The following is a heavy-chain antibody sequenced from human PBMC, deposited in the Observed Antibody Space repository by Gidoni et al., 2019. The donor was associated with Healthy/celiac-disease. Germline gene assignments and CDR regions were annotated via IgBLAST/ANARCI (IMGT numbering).Heavy chain of an antibody. J-gene: IGHJ4*02. D-gene: IGHD3-22*01. CDR2: INHSGST. Sequence: QVQLQQWGAGLLKPSETLSLTCAVYGGSFSGSYWSWIRQPPGKGLEWIGKINHSGSTNDNPSLKSRVTISVDTSKNQFSLKLSSVTAADTAVYYCATNRRGYYYDSSGYYSFDYWGQGTLVTVSS. CDR3: ATNRRGYYYDSSGYYSFDY. V-gene: IGHV4-34*01. CDR1: GGSFSGSY.